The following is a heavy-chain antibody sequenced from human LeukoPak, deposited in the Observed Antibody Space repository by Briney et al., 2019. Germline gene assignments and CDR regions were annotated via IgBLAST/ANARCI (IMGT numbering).Heavy chain of an antibody. CDR1: GFTFSSYG. D-gene: IGHD2-2*01. CDR2: ISYDGSNK. V-gene: IGHV3-30*18. J-gene: IGHJ4*02. Sequence: PGGSLRLSCAASGFTFSSYGMHWVRQAPGKGLEWVAVISYDGSNKYYADSVKGRFTISRDNSKNTLYLQMNSLRAEDTAVYYCAKDSGDIVVVPAAKDYWGQGTLVTVSS. CDR3: AKDSGDIVVVPAAKDY.